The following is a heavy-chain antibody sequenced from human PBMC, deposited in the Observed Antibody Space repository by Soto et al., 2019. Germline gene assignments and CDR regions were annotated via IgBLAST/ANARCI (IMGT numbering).Heavy chain of an antibody. CDR1: GFNFITFA. Sequence: GGSLRLSCAASGFNFITFAMSWVRQAPGKGLEWVSTINTSGDYTVYADSVKGRFTISGDNSKNTLYLQMNRLRADDTAVYYCAKSIGHNYFDYWGQGALVTVSS. J-gene: IGHJ4*02. CDR3: AKSIGHNYFDY. V-gene: IGHV3-23*01. CDR2: INTSGDYT.